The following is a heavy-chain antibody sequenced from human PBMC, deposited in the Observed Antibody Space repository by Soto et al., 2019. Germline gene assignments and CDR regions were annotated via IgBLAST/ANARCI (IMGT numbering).Heavy chain of an antibody. CDR1: GLTVSSNY. CDR2: IYSGGST. CDR3: ARDRRITVSHYYGMDI. J-gene: IGHJ6*02. D-gene: IGHD3-3*01. V-gene: IGHV3-53*01. Sequence: GGSMRLSCAASGLTVSSNYMSWVRQAPGKGLEWVALIYSGGSTYYADSVRGRFTISRDNSKNTLYLEMISLRAEDTAMYYCARDRRITVSHYYGMDIWGQGTRSPSP.